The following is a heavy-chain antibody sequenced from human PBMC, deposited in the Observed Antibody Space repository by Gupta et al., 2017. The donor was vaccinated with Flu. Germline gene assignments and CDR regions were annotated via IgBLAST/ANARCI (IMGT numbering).Heavy chain of an antibody. CDR2: IWHDGNDK. V-gene: IGHV3-33*01. J-gene: IGHJ4*02. Sequence: QVQLVESGGGVVQPGRSVRLSCAASGFTFKSYSMHWVRQAPGKGLEWLAVIWHDGNDKYYADSVKGRFTISRDNSKSALSLQMESLRAEDTAVYYCARDLQLRFFDWTPGTFDYWGQGTLVIVSS. D-gene: IGHD3-9*01. CDR1: GFTFKSYS. CDR3: ARDLQLRFFDWTPGTFDY.